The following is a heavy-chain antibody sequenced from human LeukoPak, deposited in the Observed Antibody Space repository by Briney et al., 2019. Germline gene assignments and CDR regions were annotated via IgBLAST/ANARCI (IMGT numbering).Heavy chain of an antibody. CDR1: GFTFSSYS. J-gene: IGHJ4*02. Sequence: GGSLRLSCAASGFTFSSYSMNWVRQAPGKGLEWVSSISSSSSYIYYADSVKGRFTNSRDNAKNSLYLQMNSLRAEDTAVYYCAREHYSYGSFDYWGQGTLVTVSS. V-gene: IGHV3-21*01. CDR3: AREHYSYGSFDY. D-gene: IGHD5-18*01. CDR2: ISSSSSYI.